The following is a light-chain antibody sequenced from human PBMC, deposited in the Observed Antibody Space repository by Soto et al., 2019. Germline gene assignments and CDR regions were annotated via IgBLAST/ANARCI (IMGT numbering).Light chain of an antibody. CDR1: QTLSNY. J-gene: IGKJ4*01. CDR3: QQSYSTPLT. CDR2: AAS. V-gene: IGKV1-39*01. Sequence: DIQMTQSPSSLSASVGDRVTITCRASQTLSNYLNWYQQKPGKAPKLLIYAASSLQSGVPSRFSGSGSGTDFTLTISSLQPEDFATYYCQQSYSTPLTFGGGTNVEIK.